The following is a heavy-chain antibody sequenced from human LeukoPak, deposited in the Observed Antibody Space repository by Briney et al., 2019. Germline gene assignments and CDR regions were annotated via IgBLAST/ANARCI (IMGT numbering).Heavy chain of an antibody. CDR1: GGTFSSYA. D-gene: IGHD3-10*01. V-gene: IGHV1-69*01. CDR2: IIPIFGTA. CDR3: ASPYYYGSGSPRPFDY. J-gene: IGHJ4*02. Sequence: SVKVSCKASGGTFSSYAISWVRQAPGQGLEWMGGIIPIFGTANYAQKFQGRVTITADESTSTAYMELSSLRSEDTAVYYCASPYYYGSGSPRPFDYWGQGTLVTVSS.